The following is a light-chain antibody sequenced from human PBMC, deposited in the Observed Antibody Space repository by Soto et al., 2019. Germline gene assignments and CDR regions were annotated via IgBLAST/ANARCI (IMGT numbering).Light chain of an antibody. J-gene: IGKJ4*01. CDR3: QQYYSYPLT. CDR2: DAF. CDR1: QGIDNY. Sequence: AIRMTQSPSSLSAFTGDRVTITCRASQGIDNYLAWYQQKSGKAPKFLIYDAFNLQRGVSSRFSGSASGTEFTLTISSLQSEDFATYFCQQYYSYPLTFGGGTKVEIK. V-gene: IGKV1-8*01.